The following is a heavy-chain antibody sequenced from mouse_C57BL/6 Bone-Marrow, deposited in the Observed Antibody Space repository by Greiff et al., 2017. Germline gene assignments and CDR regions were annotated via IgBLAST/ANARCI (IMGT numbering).Heavy chain of an antibody. V-gene: IGHV1-59*01. J-gene: IGHJ1*03. CDR2: IDPSDSYT. D-gene: IGHD1-1*01. Sequence: QVQLKQSGAELVRPGTSVKLSCKASGYTFTSYWMHWVKQRPGQGLEWIGVIDPSDSYTNYNQKFKGKATLTVDTSSSTAYMQLSSLTSEDSAVYYCARNYYGSSWNWYFDVWGTGTTVTVSS. CDR1: GYTFTSYW. CDR3: ARNYYGSSWNWYFDV.